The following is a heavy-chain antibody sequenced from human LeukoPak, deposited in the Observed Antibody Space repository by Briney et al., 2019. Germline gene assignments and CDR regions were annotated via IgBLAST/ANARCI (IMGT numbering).Heavy chain of an antibody. CDR3: ARGLLGSSGYYATGY. J-gene: IGHJ4*02. CDR2: LYSGGIT. D-gene: IGHD3-22*01. Sequence: GGSLRLSCVVSGFTVSSNYMNWVRQAPGKGLEWVSVLYSGGITYSADSVKGRFTISRDISKNTLYLQMNSLRAEDTAVYYCARGLLGSSGYYATGYWGQGTLVTVSS. V-gene: IGHV3-66*01. CDR1: GFTVSSNY.